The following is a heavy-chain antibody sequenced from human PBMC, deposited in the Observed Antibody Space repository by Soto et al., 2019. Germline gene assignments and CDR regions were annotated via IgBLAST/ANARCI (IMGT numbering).Heavy chain of an antibody. Sequence: ASVKVSCKASGYSFTSYYMHWVRQAPGQGLEWMGVLNPSGTGATYAQNFQGRVTMTRDTSTSTVYMELSSLRSEDTAIYYCAREFTHYYGMDVWGQGTTVTV. CDR1: GYSFTSYY. CDR2: LNPSGTGA. V-gene: IGHV1-46*01. CDR3: AREFTHYYGMDV. J-gene: IGHJ6*02.